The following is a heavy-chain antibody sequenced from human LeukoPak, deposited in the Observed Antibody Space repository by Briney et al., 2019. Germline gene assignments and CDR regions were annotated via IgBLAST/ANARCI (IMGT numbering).Heavy chain of an antibody. CDR3: ARLSGDGYSLDY. CDR2: IYYSGST. J-gene: IGHJ4*02. D-gene: IGHD5-24*01. V-gene: IGHV4-59*08. Sequence: PSETLSLTCTVSGGSISNYYWSWHRQPPGKGLEWIGYIYYSGSTDYNPSLKSRVTISVDTSKNQFSLKLNSVIAADTAVYYCARLSGDGYSLDYWGQGTLVTVSS. CDR1: GGSISNYY.